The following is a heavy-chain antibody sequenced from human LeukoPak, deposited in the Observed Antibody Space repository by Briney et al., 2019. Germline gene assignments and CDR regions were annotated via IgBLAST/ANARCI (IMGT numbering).Heavy chain of an antibody. D-gene: IGHD3-16*02. CDR2: ISGSGDST. V-gene: IGHV3-23*01. CDR3: AKDSRPYRYFDY. J-gene: IGHJ4*02. CDR1: GFTFSNYA. Sequence: PGGSLRLSCAASGFTFSNYAMNWVRQAPGKGLEWVSAISGSGDSTYFADSVKGRFTISRDNSKTTLYLQMNSPRAEDTAVYYCAKDSRPYRYFDYWGQGTLVTVSS.